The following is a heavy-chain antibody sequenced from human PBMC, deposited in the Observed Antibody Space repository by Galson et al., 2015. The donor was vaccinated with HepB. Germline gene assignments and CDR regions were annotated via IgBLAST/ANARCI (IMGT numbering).Heavy chain of an antibody. CDR2: IKQDGSEK. CDR1: GFTFSSYW. CDR3: ARDQRPVRYFDRTRYFQH. D-gene: IGHD3-9*01. V-gene: IGHV3-7*03. J-gene: IGHJ1*01. Sequence: SLRLSCAASGFTFSSYWMSWVRQAPGKGLEWVANIKQDGSEKYYVDSVKGRFTISRDNAKNSLYLQMNSLRAEDTAVYYCARDQRPVRYFDRTRYFQHWGQGTLVTVSS.